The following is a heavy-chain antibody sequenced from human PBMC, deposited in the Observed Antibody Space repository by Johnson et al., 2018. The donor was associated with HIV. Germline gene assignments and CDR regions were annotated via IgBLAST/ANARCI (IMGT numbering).Heavy chain of an antibody. J-gene: IGHJ3*02. CDR2: IQEDGSEE. CDR1: GFTFSIYW. V-gene: IGHV3-7*05. Sequence: VQLVESGGGLVQPGGSLRLSCAASGFTFSIYWMSWVRQAPGKGLEWVANIQEDGSEEYYVDSVEGRLTVSRDNAKNSLFLQIDNLRAEDTAVYYCARDGVYSSPWDAFDIWGQGTMVIVSS. D-gene: IGHD6-13*01. CDR3: ARDGVYSSPWDAFDI.